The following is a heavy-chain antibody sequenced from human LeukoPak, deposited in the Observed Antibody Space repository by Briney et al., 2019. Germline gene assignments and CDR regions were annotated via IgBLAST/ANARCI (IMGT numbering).Heavy chain of an antibody. CDR2: IIPIFGTA. D-gene: IGHD2-2*01. V-gene: IGHV1-69*05. CDR1: GGTFSSYA. CDR3: AREGTNVVVVPAATGAFDI. Sequence: ASVKVSCKASGGTFSSYAISWVRQAPGQGLEWMGGIIPIFGTANYAQKFQGRVTITTDESTSTAYMELSSLRSEDTAVYYCAREGTNVVVVPAATGAFDIWGQGTMVTVSS. J-gene: IGHJ3*02.